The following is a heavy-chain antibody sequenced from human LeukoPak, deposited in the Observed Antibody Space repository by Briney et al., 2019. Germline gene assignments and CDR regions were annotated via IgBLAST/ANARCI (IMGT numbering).Heavy chain of an antibody. CDR1: GFAFSSYW. Sequence: GGSLRLSCAVSGFAFSSYWMTWVRQAPGKGLEWVANIKEDGSDTYSVDSVKGRFTISRDNAKNSLYLQVNSLRVEDTAVYYCATSGYSGYGIDNWGQGTLVAVSS. J-gene: IGHJ4*02. CDR2: IKEDGSDT. D-gene: IGHD5-12*01. CDR3: ATSGYSGYGIDN. V-gene: IGHV3-7*03.